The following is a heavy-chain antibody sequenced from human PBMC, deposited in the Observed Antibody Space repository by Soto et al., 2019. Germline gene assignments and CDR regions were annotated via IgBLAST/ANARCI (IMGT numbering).Heavy chain of an antibody. V-gene: IGHV1-69*06. CDR2: IIPIIGTA. CDR3: ARDRGYDAISGWYYDYNALDC. J-gene: IGHJ6*02. D-gene: IGHD5-12*01. CDR1: GGTFSSYA. Sequence: VKISCKASGGTFSSYAISWVRQAPGQGLEWMGGIIPIIGTANYAQKFQSGVTITADKSTSTAYMELSSLRSEDTAVYYCARDRGYDAISGWYYDYNALDCWGQGTTVTVSS.